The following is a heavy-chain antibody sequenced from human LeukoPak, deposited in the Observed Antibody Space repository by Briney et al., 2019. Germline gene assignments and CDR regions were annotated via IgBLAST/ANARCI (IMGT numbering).Heavy chain of an antibody. D-gene: IGHD6-19*01. CDR1: GFLFSIYP. CDR3: ARDLDSSGSFDY. V-gene: IGHV3-30*04. J-gene: IGHJ4*02. CDR2: ISYDGSNK. Sequence: GSSLSLFCAASGFLFSIYPMQWLRQSPGKGREGVEVISYDGSNKYSAYSVKGRFTISRDNSKNTLYLQMNSLRAEDTAVYYCARDLDSSGSFDYWGQGTLVTVSS.